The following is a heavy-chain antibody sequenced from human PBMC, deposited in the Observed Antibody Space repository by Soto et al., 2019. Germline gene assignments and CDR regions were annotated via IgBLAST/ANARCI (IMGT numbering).Heavy chain of an antibody. Sequence: ASVKVSCKASGYTFTSYGISLVRQAPGQGLEWMGWISAYNGNTNYAQKLQGRVTMTTDTSTSTAYMELRSLRSDDTAVYYCARDNRITIFGVVTPGDYWGQGTLVTVSS. V-gene: IGHV1-18*01. D-gene: IGHD3-3*01. CDR2: ISAYNGNT. J-gene: IGHJ4*02. CDR1: GYTFTSYG. CDR3: ARDNRITIFGVVTPGDY.